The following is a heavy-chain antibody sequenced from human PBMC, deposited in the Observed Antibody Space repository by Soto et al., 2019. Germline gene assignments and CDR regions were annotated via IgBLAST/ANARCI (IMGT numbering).Heavy chain of an antibody. D-gene: IGHD5-12*01. CDR2: IYYSGSS. Sequence: QVQLQESGPGLVKSSQTLSLTCTVSGGSISNADYYWSWVRQPPGKGLEWIGYIYYSGSSFFNPSLKSRVTTSKDTSKNQFSLRLTSVTAADTAVYYCARAIVVTVGGMDVWGRGTTVTVSS. CDR1: GGSISNADYY. CDR3: ARAIVVTVGGMDV. V-gene: IGHV4-30-4*01. J-gene: IGHJ6*02.